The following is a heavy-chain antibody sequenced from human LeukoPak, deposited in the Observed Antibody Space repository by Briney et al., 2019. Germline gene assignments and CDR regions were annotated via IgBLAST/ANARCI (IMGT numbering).Heavy chain of an antibody. V-gene: IGHV3-74*01. J-gene: IGHJ6*02. Sequence: GGSLRLSCAASGNYWMHWVRQAPGKGLVWVSHINSDGSWTSYADSVKGRFTISKDNAKNTVYLQMNSLRAEDTAVYYCATDFLNSSGWLGLESYYYGMDVWGQGTTVTVSS. CDR2: INSDGSWT. CDR3: ATDFLNSSGWLGLESYYYGMDV. D-gene: IGHD6-19*01. CDR1: GNYW.